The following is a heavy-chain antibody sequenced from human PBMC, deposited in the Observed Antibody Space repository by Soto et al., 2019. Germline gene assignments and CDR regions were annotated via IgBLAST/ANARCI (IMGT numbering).Heavy chain of an antibody. J-gene: IGHJ6*02. CDR1: GFTFSSYA. Sequence: EVQLLESGGGLVRPGGSLRLSCAASGFTFSSYAMSWVRQAPGKGLEWVSAISGSGGSTYYADSVKGRFTISRDNSKNTLYLQMNSLRAEDTAVYYCAKAMHYYDSSGYYYVQDYYYYGMDVWGQGTTVTVSS. V-gene: IGHV3-23*01. CDR2: ISGSGGST. CDR3: AKAMHYYDSSGYYYVQDYYYYGMDV. D-gene: IGHD3-22*01.